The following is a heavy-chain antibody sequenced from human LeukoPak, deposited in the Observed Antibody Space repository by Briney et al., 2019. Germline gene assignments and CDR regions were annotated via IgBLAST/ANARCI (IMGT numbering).Heavy chain of an antibody. CDR3: ARHYGYNYGHRDY. Sequence: SETLSLTCTVSGGSISSSTYYWGWIRQPPGKGLEWIGSIYYSGSTYYNPSLKSRVTISVDTSKNQFSLKLTSLTAADTAVYYCARHYGYNYGHRDYWGQGTLVTVSS. CDR2: IYYSGST. D-gene: IGHD5-18*01. V-gene: IGHV4-39*01. J-gene: IGHJ4*02. CDR1: GGSISSSTYY.